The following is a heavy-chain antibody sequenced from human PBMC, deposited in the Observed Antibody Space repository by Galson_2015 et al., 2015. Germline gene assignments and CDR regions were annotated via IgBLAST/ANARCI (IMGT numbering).Heavy chain of an antibody. CDR2: ISYNGSNK. D-gene: IGHD5-18*01. Sequence: SLRLSCAASGFTFSSYAMHWVRQAPGKGLEWVAVISYNGSNKYYADSVKGRFTISRDNSKNTLYLQMNSLRAEDTAVYYCARFGTAMVTFEDYWGQGTLVTVSS. CDR3: ARFGTAMVTFEDY. CDR1: GFTFSSYA. J-gene: IGHJ4*02. V-gene: IGHV3-30-3*01.